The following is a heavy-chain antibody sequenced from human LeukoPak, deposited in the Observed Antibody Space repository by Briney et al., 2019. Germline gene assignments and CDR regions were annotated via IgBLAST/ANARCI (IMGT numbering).Heavy chain of an antibody. CDR1: GYTFTSYG. Sequence: ASVKVSCKASGYTFTSYGISWVRQAPGQGLEWMGWISAYNGNTNYAQKLQGRVTMTTDTSTSTAYMELRSLRSDDTAVYYCASELADGNWFDPWGQGTLVTVSS. CDR3: ASELADGNWFDP. V-gene: IGHV1-18*01. D-gene: IGHD5-24*01. CDR2: ISAYNGNT. J-gene: IGHJ5*02.